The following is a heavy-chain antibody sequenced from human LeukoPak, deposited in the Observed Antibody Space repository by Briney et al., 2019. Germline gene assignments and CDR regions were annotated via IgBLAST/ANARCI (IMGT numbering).Heavy chain of an antibody. CDR1: GYTFNGYC. CDR2: IYGNSGAT. J-gene: IGHJ3*02. Sequence: ASVKVSCKASGYTFNGYCMHWVRQAPGQGLQWMGWIYGNSGATNCAQNFQGRVTLTRDTSIRTAYMELRTLRFDDTAVYYCARVRDNAFDIWGQGTVITVSS. D-gene: IGHD2-15*01. CDR3: ARVRDNAFDI. V-gene: IGHV1-2*02.